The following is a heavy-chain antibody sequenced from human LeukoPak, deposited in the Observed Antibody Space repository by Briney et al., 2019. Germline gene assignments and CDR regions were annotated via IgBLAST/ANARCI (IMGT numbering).Heavy chain of an antibody. CDR2: IRYDGSNK. J-gene: IGHJ4*02. CDR3: AKDFRVAMAPAYFDY. CDR1: GLTFSNYG. V-gene: IGHV3-30*02. Sequence: RSGGSLRLSCAASGLTFSNYGMHWVRQAPGKGLEWVAFIRYDGSNKYYADSVKGRFTISRDNSKNTLYLQMNSLRAEDTAVYYCAKDFRVAMAPAYFDYWGQGTLVTVSS. D-gene: IGHD5-18*01.